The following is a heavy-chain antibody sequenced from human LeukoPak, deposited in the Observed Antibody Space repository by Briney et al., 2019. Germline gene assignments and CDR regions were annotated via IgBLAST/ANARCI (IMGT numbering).Heavy chain of an antibody. CDR3: VRDGSSWGNFDY. D-gene: IGHD7-27*01. Sequence: PGGSLRLSCAASGFTFSDYEMNWVRQAPGKGLEWVSSISSSSSYIYYADSVKGRFTISRDNAKNSLYLQMNSLRTEDTAVYYCVRDGSSWGNFDYWGQGTLVSVSS. CDR2: ISSSSSYI. V-gene: IGHV3-21*01. CDR1: GFTFSDYE. J-gene: IGHJ4*02.